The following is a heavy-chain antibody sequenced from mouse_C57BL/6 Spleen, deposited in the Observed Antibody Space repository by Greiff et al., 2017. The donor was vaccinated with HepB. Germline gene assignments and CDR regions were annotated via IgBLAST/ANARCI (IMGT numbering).Heavy chain of an antibody. J-gene: IGHJ4*01. D-gene: IGHD4-1*01. CDR2: FDPNSGGT. Sequence: QVQLQQPGAELVKPGASVKLSCKASGYTFTSYWMHWVKQRPGRGLEWIGRFDPNSGGTKYNEKFKSKATLTVDKPSSTAYMQLSSLTSEDSAVYYCARAGTTAMDYWGQGTAVTVSS. CDR1: GYTFTSYW. V-gene: IGHV1-72*01. CDR3: ARAGTTAMDY.